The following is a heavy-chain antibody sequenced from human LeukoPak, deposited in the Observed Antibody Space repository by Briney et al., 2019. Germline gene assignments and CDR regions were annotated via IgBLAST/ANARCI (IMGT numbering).Heavy chain of an antibody. D-gene: IGHD2-2*01. J-gene: IGHJ3*02. CDR3: AKGESDIVVVPAADAFDI. Sequence: PGGSLRLSCAASGFTFSSYTMTWVRQAPGKGLEWVSAISGPGGLTDYADSVKGRFIISRDNSKNTLYLQMNSLRAEDTATYYCAKGESDIVVVPAADAFDIWGQGTIVIVSS. V-gene: IGHV3-23*01. CDR1: GFTFSSYT. CDR2: ISGPGGLT.